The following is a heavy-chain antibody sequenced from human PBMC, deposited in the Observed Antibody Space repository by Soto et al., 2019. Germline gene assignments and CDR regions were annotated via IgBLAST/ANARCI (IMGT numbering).Heavy chain of an antibody. Sequence: PGESLKISCKGSGYSFTSYWIGWVRQMPGKGLEWMGIIYPGDSDTRYSPSLQGQVTISADKSISTAYLQWSSLKASDTAMYYCARQGCSSTSCYTGYYYYYYGMDVWGQGTTVTVSS. CDR3: ARQGCSSTSCYTGYYYYYYGMDV. CDR1: GYSFTSYW. J-gene: IGHJ6*02. D-gene: IGHD2-2*02. V-gene: IGHV5-51*01. CDR2: IYPGDSDT.